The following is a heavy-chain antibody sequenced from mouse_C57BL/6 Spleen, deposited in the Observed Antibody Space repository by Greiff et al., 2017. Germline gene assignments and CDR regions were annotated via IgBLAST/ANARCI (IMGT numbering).Heavy chain of an antibody. D-gene: IGHD2-4*01. V-gene: IGHV5-17*01. CDR3: ARSGYYDYYYAMDY. CDR1: GFTFSDYG. J-gene: IGHJ4*01. Sequence: EVKLVESGGGLVKPGGSLKLSCAASGFTFSDYGMHWVRQAPEKGLEWVAYISSGSSTIYYADTVKGRFTISRDNAKNTLFLQMTSLRSEDTAMYYCARSGYYDYYYAMDYWGQGTSVTVSS. CDR2: ISSGSSTI.